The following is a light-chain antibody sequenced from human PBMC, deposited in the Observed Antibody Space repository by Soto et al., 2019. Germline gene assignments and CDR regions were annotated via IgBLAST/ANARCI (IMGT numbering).Light chain of an antibody. CDR1: SSGVGYYNY. V-gene: IGLV2-14*01. CDR2: EVV. Sequence: QSALTQPASASGAPGQSITITCTGTSSGVGYYNYVSWFQQHPGKAPKLMISEVVNRPSGVSIRFSGSESGDTASLTITWLQAEYEADYCCSSYAAGSVYVFGTWTKVTVL. CDR3: SSYAAGSVYV. J-gene: IGLJ1*01.